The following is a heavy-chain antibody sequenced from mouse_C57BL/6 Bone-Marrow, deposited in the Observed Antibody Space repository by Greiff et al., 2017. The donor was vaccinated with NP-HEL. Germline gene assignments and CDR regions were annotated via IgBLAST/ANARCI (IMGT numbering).Heavy chain of an antibody. CDR1: GFSLTSYG. CDR2: IWSGGST. J-gene: IGHJ3*01. CDR3: ARKSGGSSSDWFAY. D-gene: IGHD1-1*01. V-gene: IGHV2-2*01. Sequence: VHLVESGPGLVQPSQSLSITCTVSGFSLTSYGVHWVRQSPGKGLEWLGVIWSGGSTDYNAAFISRLSISKDNSKSQVFFKMNSLQADDTAIYYCARKSGGSSSDWFAYWGQGTLVTVSA.